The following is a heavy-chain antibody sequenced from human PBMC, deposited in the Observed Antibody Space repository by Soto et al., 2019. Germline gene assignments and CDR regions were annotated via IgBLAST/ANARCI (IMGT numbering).Heavy chain of an antibody. CDR1: GGSISSSYW. CDR3: VTSLNYDFWRDGGRHYYFDY. CDR2: IYHSGST. V-gene: IGHV4-4*01. J-gene: IGHJ4*02. Sequence: LSLTCAVSGGSISSSYWWNWVRQPPGKGLEWIGKIYHSGSTNYNPSLKNRVTISVDKSNNQFSLRLSSVTAADTAVYFCVTSLNYDFWRDGGRHYYFDYWGQGTLVTVSS. D-gene: IGHD3-3*01.